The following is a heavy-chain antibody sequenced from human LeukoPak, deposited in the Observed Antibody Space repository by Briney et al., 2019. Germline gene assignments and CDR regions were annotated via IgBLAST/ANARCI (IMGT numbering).Heavy chain of an antibody. V-gene: IGHV3-11*01. CDR3: ARESGWAHDY. D-gene: IGHD6-25*01. CDR2: ISGSSSTI. Sequence: GGSLRLSCAASGFTFSDDYMSWIRQAPGKGLEWVSYISGSSSTIYYADSVRGRFTISRDNAKNSLYLQMNSLRAEDTAVYYCARESGWAHDYWGQGTLVTVSS. CDR1: GFTFSDDY. J-gene: IGHJ4*02.